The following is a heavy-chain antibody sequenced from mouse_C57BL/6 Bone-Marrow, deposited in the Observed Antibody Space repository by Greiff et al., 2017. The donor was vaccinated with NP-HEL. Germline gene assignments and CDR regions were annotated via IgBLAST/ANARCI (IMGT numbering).Heavy chain of an antibody. Sequence: QVHVKQPGAELVRPGSSVKLSCKASGYTFTSYWMHWVKQRPIQGLEWIGNIDPSDSETHYNQKFKDKATLTVDKSSSTAYMQLSSLTSEDSAVYYCARAQNADYHTTVVAPFAYWGQGTLVTVSA. D-gene: IGHD1-1*01. CDR3: ARAQNADYHTTVVAPFAY. CDR2: IDPSDSET. V-gene: IGHV1-52*01. CDR1: GYTFTSYW. J-gene: IGHJ3*01.